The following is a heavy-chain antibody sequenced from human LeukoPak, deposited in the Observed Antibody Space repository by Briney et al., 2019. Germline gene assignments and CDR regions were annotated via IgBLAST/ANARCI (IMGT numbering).Heavy chain of an antibody. CDR3: ARAPGDPDY. CDR1: GFTFSSYW. CDR2: IKQDGSEK. J-gene: IGHJ4*02. D-gene: IGHD2-21*02. Sequence: PGGSLRLSCAVSGFTFSSYWMSWVRQAPGKGLEWVANIKQDGSEKYYVGSVKGRFTISRDNAKNSPYLQMNSLRAEDTAVYYCARAPGDPDYWGQGTLVAVSS. V-gene: IGHV3-7*01.